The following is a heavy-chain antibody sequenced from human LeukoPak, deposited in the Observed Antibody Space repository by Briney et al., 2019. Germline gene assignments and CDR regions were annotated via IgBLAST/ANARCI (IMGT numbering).Heavy chain of an antibody. CDR3: ARRIWFGELDYGMDV. J-gene: IGHJ6*02. CDR1: GCSFTSYW. Sequence: GESLKISCKGFGCSFTSYWIGCVRQMPGKGLEWMGIIYPGDSDTRYSPSFQGQVTISADKSISTAYLQWSSLKASDTAMYYCARRIWFGELDYGMDVWGQGTTVTVS. D-gene: IGHD3-10*01. CDR2: IYPGDSDT. V-gene: IGHV5-51*01.